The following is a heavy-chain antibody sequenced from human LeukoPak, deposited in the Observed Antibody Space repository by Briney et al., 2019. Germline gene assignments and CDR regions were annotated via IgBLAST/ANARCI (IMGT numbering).Heavy chain of an antibody. D-gene: IGHD3-16*01. CDR1: GYTFTGYY. CDR3: AAWGGRALNWFDP. CDR2: INPNSGGT. Sequence: ASVKVSCKASGYTFTGYYMHWVRQAPGQGLEWMGWINPNSGGTNYAQKFQGRVTMTRDTSISTAYMELSRLRSGDTAVYYCAAWGGRALNWFDPWGQGTLVTVSS. J-gene: IGHJ5*02. V-gene: IGHV1-2*02.